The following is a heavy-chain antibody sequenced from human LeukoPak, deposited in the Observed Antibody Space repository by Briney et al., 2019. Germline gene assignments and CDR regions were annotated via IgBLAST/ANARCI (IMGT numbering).Heavy chain of an antibody. CDR1: GFTFSSNG. CDR2: ISGSGGNT. J-gene: IGHJ4*02. V-gene: IGHV3-23*01. D-gene: IGHD4-23*01. CDR3: AKDLGDYGGKKGFDY. Sequence: SGGSLRLSCAASGFTFSSNGMSWVRQAPGKGLEWVSSISGSGGNTYYAASVKGRFTISRDNSKNTLYLQMNSLRAEDTAVYYCAKDLGDYGGKKGFDYWGQGTLVTVSS.